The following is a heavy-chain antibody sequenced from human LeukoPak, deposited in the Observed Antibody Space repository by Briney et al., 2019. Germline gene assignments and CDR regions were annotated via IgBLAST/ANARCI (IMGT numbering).Heavy chain of an antibody. J-gene: IGHJ4*02. D-gene: IGHD6-13*01. V-gene: IGHV1-18*01. CDR2: INTYNGNT. CDR3: ARDTSQHLKRFDY. Sequence: ASVTVSCKASGYTLNKFGMSWVRQAPGQGLEWLGWINTYNGNTKLGEKFQGRVTMTTDTSASIVYMELTSLRTNDTAVYFCARDTSQHLKRFDYWRQGTLITVST. CDR1: GYTLNKFG.